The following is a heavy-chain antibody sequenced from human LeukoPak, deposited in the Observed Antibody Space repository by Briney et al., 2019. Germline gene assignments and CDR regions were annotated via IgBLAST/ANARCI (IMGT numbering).Heavy chain of an antibody. V-gene: IGHV1-8*01. CDR3: AREKGFWSPDHFDYFYYMDL. J-gene: IGHJ6*03. CDR1: GSGFTSSG. D-gene: IGHD3-3*01. CDR2: MSPNSGNT. Sequence: GAAGNVSFKCAGSGFTSSGIYWRRVGPGQGQGLVGWMSPNSGNTGYAPKFLGRVTMTRNTTINTAYLEMSRLNSDDTAVYYCAREKGFWSPDHFDYFYYMDLWCEGTTVIVSS.